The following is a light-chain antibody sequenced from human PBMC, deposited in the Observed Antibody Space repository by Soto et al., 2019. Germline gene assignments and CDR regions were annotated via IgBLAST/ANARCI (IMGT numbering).Light chain of an antibody. Sequence: QSALTQPASVSGSPGQSITLSCTGTSSDVGGSNYVSWYQHHPGKAPKLMIYQVSNRPSGVSDRFSASKSGNTASLTISGLQTEDEADYYRSSYTSSSTLVFGGGTKVTVL. J-gene: IGLJ2*01. CDR2: QVS. V-gene: IGLV2-14*01. CDR1: SSDVGGSNY. CDR3: SSYTSSSTLV.